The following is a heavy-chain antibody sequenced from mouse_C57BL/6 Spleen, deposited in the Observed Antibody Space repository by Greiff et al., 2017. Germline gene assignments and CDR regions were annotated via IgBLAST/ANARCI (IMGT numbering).Heavy chain of an antibody. CDR2: IDPETGGT. CDR3: TREGY. J-gene: IGHJ4*01. Sequence: QVQLKESGAELVRPGASVTLSCKASGYTFTDYEMHWVKQTPVHGLEWIGAIDPETGGTAYNQKFKGKAILTADKSSSTAYMELRSLTSEDSAVYYCTREGYWGQGTSVTVSS. CDR1: GYTFTDYE. V-gene: IGHV1-15*01.